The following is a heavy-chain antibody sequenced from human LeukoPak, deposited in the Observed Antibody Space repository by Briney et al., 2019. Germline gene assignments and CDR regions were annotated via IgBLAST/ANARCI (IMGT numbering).Heavy chain of an antibody. J-gene: IGHJ4*02. D-gene: IGHD1-26*01. V-gene: IGHV3-23*01. CDR2: ISGSGGST. CDR3: AKDPAYGSYL. Sequence: GGSLRLSCAASGFTFSGYAMSWVRHAPGKGLELVSAISGSGGSTYYADSVKGRFTISRDNSKNTLYLQMNSLRAEDTAVYYCAKDPAYGSYLGGQGTLVTVSS. CDR1: GFTFSGYA.